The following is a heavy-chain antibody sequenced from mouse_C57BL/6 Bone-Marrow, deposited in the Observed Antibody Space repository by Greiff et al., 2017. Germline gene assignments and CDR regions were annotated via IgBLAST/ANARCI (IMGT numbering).Heavy chain of an antibody. Sequence: EVQLVESGGGLVQPGGSLKLSCAASGFTFSDYGMAWVRQAPRKGPEWVAFISNLAYSIYYADTVTGRFTISRENAKNTLYLEMSSLRSEDTAMYYCASLYYDVGFAYWGQGTLVTVSA. D-gene: IGHD2-4*01. J-gene: IGHJ3*01. V-gene: IGHV5-15*01. CDR2: ISNLAYSI. CDR1: GFTFSDYG. CDR3: ASLYYDVGFAY.